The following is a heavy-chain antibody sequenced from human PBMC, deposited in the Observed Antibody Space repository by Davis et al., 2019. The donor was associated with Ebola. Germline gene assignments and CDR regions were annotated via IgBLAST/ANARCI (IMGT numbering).Heavy chain of an antibody. CDR1: GFTFSSYA. CDR3: AKDTLFQRGWFDP. Sequence: GESLKISCAASGFTFSSYAMSWVRQAPGKGLEWVSAISGSGGSTYYADSVKGRFTISRDNSKNTLYLQMNSLRAEDTAVYYCAKDTLFQRGWFDPWGQGTLVTVSS. V-gene: IGHV3-23*01. CDR2: ISGSGGST. J-gene: IGHJ5*02. D-gene: IGHD3-10*02.